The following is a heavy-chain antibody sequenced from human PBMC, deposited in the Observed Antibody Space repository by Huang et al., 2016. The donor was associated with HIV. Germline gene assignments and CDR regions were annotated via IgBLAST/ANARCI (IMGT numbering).Heavy chain of an antibody. CDR3: ARSHSIHWGFNWFDP. CDR1: GGSSSSYY. Sequence: QVQLQESGPGLVKPSETLSLPCTGSGGSSSSYYWSWIRQPPGKGLEWIGYMYYSGSTNYNPSLKSRVTIAVDTSKNQFSLKLSSVTAADTAVYYCARSHSIHWGFNWFDPWGQGTLVTVSS. D-gene: IGHD7-27*01. V-gene: IGHV4-59*01. J-gene: IGHJ5*02. CDR2: MYYSGST.